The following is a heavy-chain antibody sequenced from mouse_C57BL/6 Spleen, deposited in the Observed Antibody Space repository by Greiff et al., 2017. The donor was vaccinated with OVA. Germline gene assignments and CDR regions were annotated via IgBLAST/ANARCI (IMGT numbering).Heavy chain of an antibody. Sequence: VQLQQSGAELVRPGASVKLSCTASGFNFTDYYMPWAKQRPDQGLEWIGRLDPEDGDTEYAPKFQGKATMTADTSSNPAYLQLSSLTSEDTAGYYCTTSYGGQGTLVTVAA. J-gene: IGHJ3*01. CDR3: TTSY. CDR2: LDPEDGDT. V-gene: IGHV14-1*01. CDR1: GFNFTDYY.